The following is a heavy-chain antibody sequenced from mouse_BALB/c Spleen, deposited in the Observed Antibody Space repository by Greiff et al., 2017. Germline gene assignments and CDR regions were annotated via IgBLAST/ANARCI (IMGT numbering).Heavy chain of an antibody. CDR1: GYAFSRYW. J-gene: IGHJ4*01. V-gene: IGHV1-80*01. CDR3: AGRRYAMDY. CDR2: IYPGDGDT. Sequence: QVQLQQSGAELVRPGSSVKISCQASGYAFSRYWMNWVKQRPGQGLEWIGQIYPGDGDTNYNGKFKGKATLTADKSSSTAYMQLSSLTSEDSAVFFCAGRRYAMDYWGQGTSVSGSS.